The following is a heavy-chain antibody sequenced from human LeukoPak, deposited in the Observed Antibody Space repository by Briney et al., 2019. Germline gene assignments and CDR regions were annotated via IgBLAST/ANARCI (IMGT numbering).Heavy chain of an antibody. D-gene: IGHD3-10*01. CDR1: GGTFSSYA. CDR3: ASERGRDDAFDI. Sequence: GASVKVSCKASGGTFSSYAISWVRQAPGQGLEWMGGIIPIFGTANYAQKFQGRVTITADKSASTAYMELSSLRSEDTAVYYCASERGRDDAFDIWGQGTMVTVSS. CDR2: IIPIFGTA. V-gene: IGHV1-69*06. J-gene: IGHJ3*02.